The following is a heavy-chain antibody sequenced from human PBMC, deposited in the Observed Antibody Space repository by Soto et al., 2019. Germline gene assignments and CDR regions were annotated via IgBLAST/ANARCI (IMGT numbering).Heavy chain of an antibody. CDR2: ISWNSGSI. J-gene: IGHJ5*02. CDR1: GFSFDDYA. D-gene: IGHD3-3*02. Sequence: SLQLSCAASGFSFDDYAMHWVRQAPGKGLEWVSGISWNSGSIGYADSVKGRFTISRDNAKNSLCLQMNSLRPEDTALYYCAKDISRIYGRGNWFDPWGQGTLVTVSS. V-gene: IGHV3-9*01. CDR3: AKDISRIYGRGNWFDP.